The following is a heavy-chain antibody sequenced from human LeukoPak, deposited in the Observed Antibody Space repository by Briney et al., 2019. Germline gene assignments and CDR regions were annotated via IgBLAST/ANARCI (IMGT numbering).Heavy chain of an antibody. D-gene: IGHD1-26*01. J-gene: IGHJ1*01. Sequence: SGTLSLTCAFSGGSLSSSNWWSWVRQPPGKGLEWIGEIYHSGSTNYNPSLKSRVTISVDKSKNQFSLNVSSVTAADTAVYYCARAEVVGAHLRSGYFQHWGQGTLVIVSS. V-gene: IGHV4-4*02. CDR3: ARAEVVGAHLRSGYFQH. CDR1: GGSLSSSNW. CDR2: IYHSGST.